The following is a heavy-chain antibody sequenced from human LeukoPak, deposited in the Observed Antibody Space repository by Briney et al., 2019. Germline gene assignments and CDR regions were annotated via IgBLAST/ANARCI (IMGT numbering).Heavy chain of an antibody. CDR2: ISSNGGST. CDR1: GFTFSSYA. V-gene: IGHV3-64*01. Sequence: GGSLRLSCAASGFTFSSYAMHGVRQARGKGLEDVSAISSNGGSTYYANSVKGRFTISSDNSKNTLYLQMGSLRAEDMAVYYCARSRSRGELPHFDYWGQGTLVTVSS. D-gene: IGHD1-26*01. J-gene: IGHJ4*02. CDR3: ARSRSRGELPHFDY.